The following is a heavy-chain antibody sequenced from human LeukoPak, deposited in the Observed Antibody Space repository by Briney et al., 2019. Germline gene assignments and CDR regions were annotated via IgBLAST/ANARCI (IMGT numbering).Heavy chain of an antibody. D-gene: IGHD3-10*01. CDR2: ISSSSGTI. V-gene: IGHV3-48*01. J-gene: IGHJ4*02. Sequence: PGGSLRLSCVASGFTFSSYSMNWVRQAPGRGLEWVSYISSSSGTIYYADSVKGRFTISRDNAKNSLYLQMNSLRAEDTAVYYCARDGRGLGNYFDYWGQGTLVTVSS. CDR3: ARDGRGLGNYFDY. CDR1: GFTFSSYS.